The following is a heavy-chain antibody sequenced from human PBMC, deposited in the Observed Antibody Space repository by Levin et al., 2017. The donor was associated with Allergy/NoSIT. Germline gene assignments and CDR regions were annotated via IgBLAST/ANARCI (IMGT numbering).Heavy chain of an antibody. V-gene: IGHV3-48*01. CDR3: ARESNGRYDFWSGHSYFDY. CDR2: ISSSSSTI. J-gene: IGHJ4*02. D-gene: IGHD3-3*01. CDR1: GFTFSSYS. Sequence: GGSLRLSCAASGFTFSSYSMNWVRQAPGKGLEWVSYISSSSSTIYYADSVKGRGKSERDNAKNSLYLQMNSLRAEDTAVYYCARESNGRYDFWSGHSYFDYCGPGTLVTVSS.